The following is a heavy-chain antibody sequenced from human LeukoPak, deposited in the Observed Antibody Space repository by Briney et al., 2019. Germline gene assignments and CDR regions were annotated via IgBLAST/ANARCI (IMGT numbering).Heavy chain of an antibody. CDR3: AGFRSLGD. D-gene: IGHD3-10*01. CDR1: GFTFSSFW. V-gene: IGHV3-7*01. Sequence: GGSVRLSCAASGFTFSSFWMTWVRQAPGKGLEWVATIRKDGSDKFYVDSVKGRFTISRDNTKNSLYLQMNSLRAEDTAVYYCAGFRSLGDWGQGTLVTVSS. CDR2: IRKDGSDK. J-gene: IGHJ4*02.